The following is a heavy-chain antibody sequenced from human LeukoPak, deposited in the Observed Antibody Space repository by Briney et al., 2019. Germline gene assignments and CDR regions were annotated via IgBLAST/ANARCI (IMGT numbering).Heavy chain of an antibody. CDR1: GYTFTSRD. CDR3: ARGYSPTLRTTGNDY. V-gene: IGHV1-8*01. Sequence: ASVTVSFTASGYTFTSRDINWVRQATGQGLEWMGWMNPNSGNTGYAQKFQGRVTMTRDTSINTAYMELHSLRSEDTAVYYCARGYSPTLRTTGNDYWGQGTLVTVSS. CDR2: MNPNSGNT. J-gene: IGHJ4*02. D-gene: IGHD1-1*01.